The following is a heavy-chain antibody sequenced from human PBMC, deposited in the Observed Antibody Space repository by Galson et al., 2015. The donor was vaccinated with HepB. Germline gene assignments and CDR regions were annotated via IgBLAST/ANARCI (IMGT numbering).Heavy chain of an antibody. CDR3: ARRSGRYTLTSYFQH. J-gene: IGHJ1*01. D-gene: IGHD4/OR15-4a*01. CDR1: GYTFSSYA. Sequence: SVKVSCKASGYTFSSYAISWVRQAPGQGLEWMGGIIPIFGTANYAQKFQGRVTITADESTSTAYMELSSLRSEDTAVYYCARRSGRYTLTSYFQHWGQGTLVTVSS. V-gene: IGHV1-69*13. CDR2: IIPIFGTA.